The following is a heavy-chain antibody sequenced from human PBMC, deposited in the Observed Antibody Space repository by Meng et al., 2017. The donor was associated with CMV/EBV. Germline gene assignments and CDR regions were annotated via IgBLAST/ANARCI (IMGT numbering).Heavy chain of an antibody. CDR3: ARYYYDSSGYFDY. V-gene: IGHV4-39*07. CDR2: IYYSGST. CDR1: GGVISSSSYH. D-gene: IGHD3-22*01. J-gene: IGHJ4*02. Sequence: DRRWSGPGLVKSSATRARTCTVSGGVISSSSYHWGWVRQPPGKGLEWIGSIYYSGSTYYNPSLKSRVTISVDTSKNQFSLKLSSVTAADTAVYYCARYYYDSSGYFDYWGQGTLVTVSS.